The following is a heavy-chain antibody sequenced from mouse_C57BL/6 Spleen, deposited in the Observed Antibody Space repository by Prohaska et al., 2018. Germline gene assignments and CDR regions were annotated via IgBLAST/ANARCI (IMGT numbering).Heavy chain of an antibody. Sequence: EVKLEESGGGLVQPGGSMKLSCVASGFTFSNYWMNWVRQSPEKGLEWVAQIRLKSDNYATHYAESVKGRFTISRDDAKSSVYLQMNNLRAEDTGIYYCTGLGGTGFDVWGTGTTVTVSS. CDR3: TGLGGTGFDV. J-gene: IGHJ1*03. D-gene: IGHD4-1*01. CDR1: GFTFSNYW. V-gene: IGHV6-3*01. CDR2: IRLKSDNYAT.